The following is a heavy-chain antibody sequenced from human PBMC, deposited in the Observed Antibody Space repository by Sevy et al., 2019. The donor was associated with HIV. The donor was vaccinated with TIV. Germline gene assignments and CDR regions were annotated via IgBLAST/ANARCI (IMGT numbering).Heavy chain of an antibody. Sequence: GGSLRLSCAASGFTFSNYNINWVRQSPGKGLEWVSFISTSSGYIYYADSVKGRFTISRDNAKNSLYLQMNSLRAEDMAVYYCARDKTILEGRYGMDVWGQGTTVTVSS. CDR1: GFTFSNYN. J-gene: IGHJ6*02. CDR3: ARDKTILEGRYGMDV. V-gene: IGHV3-21*06. CDR2: ISTSSGYI. D-gene: IGHD3-3*01.